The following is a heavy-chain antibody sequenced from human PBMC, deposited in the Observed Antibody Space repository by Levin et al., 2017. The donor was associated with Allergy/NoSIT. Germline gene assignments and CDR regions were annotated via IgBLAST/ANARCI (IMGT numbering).Heavy chain of an antibody. CDR3: ARGQGDYYDFWSGYSTFDL. CDR2: IWYDGSNK. Sequence: GGSLRLSCAASGFTFSSYGMHWVRQAPGKGLEWVAVIWYDGSNKYYADSVKGRFTISRDNSKNTLYLQMNSLRAEDTAVYYCARGQGDYYDFWSGYSTFDLWGRGTLVTVSS. V-gene: IGHV3-33*01. CDR1: GFTFSSYG. D-gene: IGHD3-3*01. J-gene: IGHJ2*01.